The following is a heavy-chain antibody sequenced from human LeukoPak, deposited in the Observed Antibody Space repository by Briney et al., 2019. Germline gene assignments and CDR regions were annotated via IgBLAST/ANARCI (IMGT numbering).Heavy chain of an antibody. J-gene: IGHJ5*02. D-gene: IGHD2-2*01. CDR3: ARAPAANYNWFDP. CDR1: GFTFSSYA. V-gene: IGHV3-23*01. Sequence: GGSLRLSCAASGFTFSSYAMSWVRQAPGKGLEWVSAISGGGGSTYYADSVKGRFTFSRDNSKNTLYLQMNSLRAEDTSVYYCARAPAANYNWFDPWGQGTLVTVSS. CDR2: ISGGGGST.